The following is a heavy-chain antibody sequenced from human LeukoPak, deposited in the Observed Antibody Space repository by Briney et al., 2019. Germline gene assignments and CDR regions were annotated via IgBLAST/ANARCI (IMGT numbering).Heavy chain of an antibody. CDR2: IWYDGSNK. CDR3: ARGGNWNYIDY. V-gene: IGHV3-33*01. J-gene: IGHJ4*02. CDR1: GFTFSTYG. Sequence: YPGGSLRPSCAASGFTFSTYGMHWVRQAPGKGLEWVAVIWYDGSNKYYADSVKGRFTISRDNSKNTLYLQMNSLRAEDTGVYYCARGGNWNYIDYWGQGTLVTVSS. D-gene: IGHD1-1*01.